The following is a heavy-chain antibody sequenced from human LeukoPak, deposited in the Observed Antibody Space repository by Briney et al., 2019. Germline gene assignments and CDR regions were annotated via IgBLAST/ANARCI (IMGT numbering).Heavy chain of an antibody. D-gene: IGHD3-9*01. Sequence: EALKISLKGSWYSFTHYWIGWVRQMPGKGVEWGGIIYPGYSGTRYSPSFQGQVTISADKSTSTAYLQWSSLKASDTAMYYCARRGDDSLTGYGLASLDYWGQGTLVTVSS. CDR1: WYSFTHYW. J-gene: IGHJ4*02. CDR3: ARRGDDSLTGYGLASLDY. CDR2: IYPGYSGT. V-gene: IGHV5-51*01.